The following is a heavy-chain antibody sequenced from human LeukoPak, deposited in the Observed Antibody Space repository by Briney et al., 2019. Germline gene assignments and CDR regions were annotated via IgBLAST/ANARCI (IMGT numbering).Heavy chain of an antibody. CDR1: GFTFSNYA. CDR3: AKPYNWNYYFDY. Sequence: PGGSLRLSCAASGFTFSNYAMNWVRQAPGKGLEWVSAISGSGGSTYYADSVKGRFTISRDNSKDTLYLQMNSLRAEDTAVYYCAKPYNWNYYFDYWGQGTLVTVSS. J-gene: IGHJ4*02. D-gene: IGHD1-7*01. CDR2: ISGSGGST. V-gene: IGHV3-23*01.